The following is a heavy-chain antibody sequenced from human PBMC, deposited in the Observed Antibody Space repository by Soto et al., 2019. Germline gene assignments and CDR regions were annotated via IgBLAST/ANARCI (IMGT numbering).Heavy chain of an antibody. V-gene: IGHV4-39*01. D-gene: IGHD1-26*01. CDR1: GGSISSSSYY. CDR2: IYYSGST. Sequence: SETLSLTCTVSGGSISSSSYYWGWIRQPPGKGLEWIGSIYYSGSTYYNPSLKSRVTISVDTSKNQFSLKLSSVTAADTAVYYCARHGAGWELPPVDWGQVTLVTVSS. J-gene: IGHJ4*02. CDR3: ARHGAGWELPPVD.